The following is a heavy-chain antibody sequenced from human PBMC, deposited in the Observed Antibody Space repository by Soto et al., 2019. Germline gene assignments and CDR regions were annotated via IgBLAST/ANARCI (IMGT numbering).Heavy chain of an antibody. CDR2: VYYGGTT. D-gene: IGHD3-22*01. J-gene: IGHJ6*02. V-gene: IGHV4-39*01. Sequence: QLHLQESGPGLVKPSETLSLTCTVSGGSISSSTYFWGWIRQPPGKGLEWIGNVYYGGTTYYNPSLKSRVTISVETSTSQFSLKLSSVTAADTAVYYCAGGDYYHSSGYYFYYYTMDVWGQGTTGTVSS. CDR3: AGGDYYHSSGYYFYYYTMDV. CDR1: GGSISSSTYF.